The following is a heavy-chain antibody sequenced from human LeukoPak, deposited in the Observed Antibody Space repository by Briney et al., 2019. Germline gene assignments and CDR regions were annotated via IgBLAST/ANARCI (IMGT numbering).Heavy chain of an antibody. V-gene: IGHV3-21*01. CDR3: AREFDGSASGAGY. D-gene: IGHD1-26*01. Sequence: GGSLRLSCAASGFTFSSNSMNWVRQTPGKGLEWVSSISSSSNYIYYADSVKGRFTISRDNAKNSLYLQMNSLRAEDTAVYYCAREFDGSASGAGYWGQGTLVTVSS. CDR1: GFTFSSNS. J-gene: IGHJ4*02. CDR2: ISSSSNYI.